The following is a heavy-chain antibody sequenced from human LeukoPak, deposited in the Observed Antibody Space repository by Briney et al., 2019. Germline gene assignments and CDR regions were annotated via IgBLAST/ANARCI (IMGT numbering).Heavy chain of an antibody. V-gene: IGHV3-66*01. J-gene: IGHJ4*02. Sequence: GGSLRLSCAASGFTVSSNYMSWVRQAPGKGLEWVSVIYSGGSTYYADSVKGRFTISRDNSKNTLYLQMNSLRAEDTAVYYCARDRYDSTVFFDYWGQGTLVTVSS. CDR2: IYSGGST. D-gene: IGHD3-22*01. CDR1: GFTVSSNY. CDR3: ARDRYDSTVFFDY.